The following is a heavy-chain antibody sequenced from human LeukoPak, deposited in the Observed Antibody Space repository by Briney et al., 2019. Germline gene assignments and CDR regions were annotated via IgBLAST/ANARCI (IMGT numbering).Heavy chain of an antibody. J-gene: IGHJ6*03. Sequence: ASVKVSCKASGYTFTSYDINWVRQAPGQGLEWMGWMNPNSGNTGYAQKLQGRVTMTRNTSISTAYMELSSLRSEDPAVYYCARGATLGRYYDFWSGYYRAAYYYYMDVWGKGTTVTVSS. D-gene: IGHD3-3*01. CDR1: GYTFTSYD. CDR2: MNPNSGNT. V-gene: IGHV1-8*01. CDR3: ARGATLGRYYDFWSGYYRAAYYYYMDV.